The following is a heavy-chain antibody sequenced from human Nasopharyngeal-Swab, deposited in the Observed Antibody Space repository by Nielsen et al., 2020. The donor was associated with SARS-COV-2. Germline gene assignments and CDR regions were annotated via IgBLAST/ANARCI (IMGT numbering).Heavy chain of an antibody. CDR3: VGDDGDVPGITGSGPPGGF. D-gene: IGHD3-10*01. J-gene: IGHJ4*01. V-gene: IGHV1-2*06. CDR2: INPNSGDT. CDR1: GYTFTDYF. Sequence: ASVKVSCKASGYTFTDYFMHWVRQAPGQGLEWMGRINPNSGDTKYAVIFRDRVTVTRDTSITTVYMELSSLRSDETAVYYCVGDDGDVPGITGSGPPGGFWGQGTLVTVSS.